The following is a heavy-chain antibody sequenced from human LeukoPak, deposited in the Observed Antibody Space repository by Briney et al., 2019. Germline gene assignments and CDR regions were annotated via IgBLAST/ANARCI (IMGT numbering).Heavy chain of an antibody. V-gene: IGHV3-11*01. CDR1: GFTFSDYY. CDR3: ARFGYCSSTSCFRSDYYYGMDV. D-gene: IGHD2-2*01. CDR2: ISRSSSTI. Sequence: GGSLRLCCAASGFTFSDYYMSWVRQAPGKGVGWVSYISRSSSTIYYADSVKGRFTISRDNAKNSLYLQMNSLRAEDTAVYYCARFGYCSSTSCFRSDYYYGMDVWGQGTTVTVSS. J-gene: IGHJ6*02.